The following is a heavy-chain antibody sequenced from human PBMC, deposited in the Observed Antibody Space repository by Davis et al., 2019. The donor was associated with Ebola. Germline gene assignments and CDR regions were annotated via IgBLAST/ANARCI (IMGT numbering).Heavy chain of an antibody. CDR3: AATRMDV. J-gene: IGHJ6*04. V-gene: IGHV3-30*03. CDR2: ISYDGSNK. CDR1: GFTFSSYG. Sequence: PGGSLRLSCAASGFTFSSYGMHWVRQAPGKGLEWVAVISYDGSNKYYADSVKGRFTISRDNSKNTLYLQMNSLRAEDTAVYYCAATRMDVWGKGTTVTVSS.